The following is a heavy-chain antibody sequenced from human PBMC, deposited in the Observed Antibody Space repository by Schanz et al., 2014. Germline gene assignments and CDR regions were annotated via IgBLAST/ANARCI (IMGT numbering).Heavy chain of an antibody. V-gene: IGHV3-23*04. Sequence: EVQLVESGGGLVQPGGSLRLSCTASGFTFSNYAMSWVRQAPGKGLEWVSSISSGGGSTYYADSVKGRFTISRDNSRSTMYLQMNSLRAEDTAVYFCAKDLGVDCGDGCFNWYCDLWGRGPLVTVS. D-gene: IGHD2-21*02. CDR1: GFTFSNYA. J-gene: IGHJ2*01. CDR3: AKDLGVDCGDGCFNWYCDL. CDR2: ISSGGGST.